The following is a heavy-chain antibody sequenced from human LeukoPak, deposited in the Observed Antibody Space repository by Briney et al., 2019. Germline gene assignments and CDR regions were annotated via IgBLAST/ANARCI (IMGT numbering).Heavy chain of an antibody. D-gene: IGHD6-13*01. Sequence: ASVKVSCKASGYTFTGYYMHWVRQAPGRGLEWMGWINPNSGGTNYAQKFQGWVTMTRDTSISTAYMELSRLRSDDTAVYYCARGAYSSSWYENYYYGMDVWGQGTTVTVSS. CDR2: INPNSGGT. CDR3: ARGAYSSSWYENYYYGMDV. CDR1: GYTFTGYY. J-gene: IGHJ6*02. V-gene: IGHV1-2*04.